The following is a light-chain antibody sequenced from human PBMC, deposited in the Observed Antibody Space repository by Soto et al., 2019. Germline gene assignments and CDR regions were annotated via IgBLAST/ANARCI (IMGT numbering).Light chain of an antibody. Sequence: QSVLTQPPSASGSPGQSVTISGTGTKSDIGVYDFVSWYQHHPGKAPRLIIYEVVQRPSGVPDRFSGSKSGNTASLTVSGLQAADEAAYFCKSYAGSNTYVFGSGTKVTVL. V-gene: IGLV2-8*01. CDR1: KSDIGVYDF. J-gene: IGLJ1*01. CDR2: EVV. CDR3: KSYAGSNTYV.